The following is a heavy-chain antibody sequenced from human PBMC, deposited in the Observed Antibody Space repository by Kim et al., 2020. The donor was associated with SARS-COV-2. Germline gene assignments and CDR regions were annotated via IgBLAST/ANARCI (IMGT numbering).Heavy chain of an antibody. Sequence: GGSLRLSCAASGFTFSSYAMSWVRQAPGKGLEWVSAISGSGGSTNYADSVKGRFTISRDNSKNTLYLQMNSLRAEDTAVYYCAKAPRQFSSSADSNFDYWGQGTLVTVSS. V-gene: IGHV3-23*01. CDR3: AKAPRQFSSSADSNFDY. J-gene: IGHJ4*02. CDR1: GFTFSSYA. CDR2: ISGSGGST. D-gene: IGHD3-3*01.